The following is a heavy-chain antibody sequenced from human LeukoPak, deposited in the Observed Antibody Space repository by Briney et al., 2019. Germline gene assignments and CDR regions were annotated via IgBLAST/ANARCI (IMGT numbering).Heavy chain of an antibody. D-gene: IGHD2-2*01. J-gene: IGHJ4*02. CDR1: VFTFSSDS. V-gene: IGHV3-21*01. Sequence: PGGSLRLSCAASVFTFSSDSMNWGRQAPGKWLGWVSSISSSSSYIYYADSVKGRFTISRDNAKNSLYPQMNSLRAEDTAVYYCARDAPTIVVVPAAYFDYWGQGTLVTVSS. CDR2: ISSSSSYI. CDR3: ARDAPTIVVVPAAYFDY.